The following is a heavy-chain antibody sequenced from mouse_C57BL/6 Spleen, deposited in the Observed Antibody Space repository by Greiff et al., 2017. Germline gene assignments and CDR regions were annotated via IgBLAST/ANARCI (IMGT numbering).Heavy chain of an antibody. J-gene: IGHJ1*03. Sequence: EVQLQQSGAELVRPGASVKLSCTASGFNIKDDYMHWVKQRPEQGLEWIGWIDPENGDTEYASKFQGKATITADTSSNTAYLQLSSLTSEDTAVYYCTTATVGGSWYFDVWGTGTTVTVSS. CDR1: GFNIKDDY. V-gene: IGHV14-4*01. D-gene: IGHD1-1*01. CDR2: IDPENGDT. CDR3: TTATVGGSWYFDV.